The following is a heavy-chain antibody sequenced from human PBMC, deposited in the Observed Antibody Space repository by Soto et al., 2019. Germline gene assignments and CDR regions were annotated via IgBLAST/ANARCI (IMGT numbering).Heavy chain of an antibody. V-gene: IGHV3-15*01. CDR2: IKTKADGETT. Sequence: GGSLRLSCAASGFNFHDAWVSWVRQAPGKGLEWVGRIKTKADGETTNYGAPVRGRFTISRDDSKNTLYLQMNSLKTEDTAVYYCTTDFWYYDILTGYYSFDYWGQGTLVTVSS. J-gene: IGHJ4*02. CDR1: GFNFHDAW. CDR3: TTDFWYYDILTGYYSFDY. D-gene: IGHD3-9*01.